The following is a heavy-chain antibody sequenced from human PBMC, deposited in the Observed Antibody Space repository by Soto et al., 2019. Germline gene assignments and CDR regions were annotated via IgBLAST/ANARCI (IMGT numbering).Heavy chain of an antibody. D-gene: IGHD2-2*01. V-gene: IGHV1-69*01. CDR2: IIPIVGTG. Sequence: QVQLVQSGAEVRKPGSSVTVSCKASGGTFSNYAISWVRQAPGQGLEWMGGIIPIVGTGSYAQKFQGRVTITADEPTTTADMGLSSLRFEDTAVYYCARVVILVPTASTHYYYDMDVWGPGTTVTVSS. CDR3: ARVVILVPTASTHYYYDMDV. CDR1: GGTFSNYA. J-gene: IGHJ6*02.